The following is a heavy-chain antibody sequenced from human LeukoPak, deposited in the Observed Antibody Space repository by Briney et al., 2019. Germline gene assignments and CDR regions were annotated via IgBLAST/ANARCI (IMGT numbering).Heavy chain of an antibody. D-gene: IGHD3-3*01. V-gene: IGHV1-2*02. J-gene: IGHJ4*02. CDR2: INPNSGGT. CDR3: ARAYYDFWSGYYNPLDY. Sequence: ASVKVSCKASGYTFTGYYMHWVRQAPGQGLEWMGWINPNSGGTNYAQKFQGRVTMTRDTSISTAYMELSSLRSEDTAVYYCARAYYDFWSGYYNPLDYWGQGTLVTVSS. CDR1: GYTFTGYY.